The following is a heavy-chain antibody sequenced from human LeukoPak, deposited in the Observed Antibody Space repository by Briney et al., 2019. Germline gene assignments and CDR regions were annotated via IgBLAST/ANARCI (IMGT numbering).Heavy chain of an antibody. CDR3: ASYTSGYPFDY. J-gene: IGHJ4*02. CDR1: GGSISSSNW. V-gene: IGHV4-4*03. D-gene: IGHD6-19*01. CDR2: IYHSGST. Sequence: PETLSLTCAVSGGSISSSNWWSWVRQPPGKGLEWIGEIYHSGSTNYNPSLKSRVTISVDKSKNQFSLKLSSVTAADTAVYYCASYTSGYPFDYWGQGTLVTVSS.